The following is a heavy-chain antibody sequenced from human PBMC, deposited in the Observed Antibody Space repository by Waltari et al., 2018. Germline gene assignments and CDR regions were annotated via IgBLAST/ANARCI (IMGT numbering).Heavy chain of an antibody. D-gene: IGHD5-12*01. CDR2: INHSGST. CDR3: ARRKWLRWGGIDY. J-gene: IGHJ4*02. CDR1: GGSFSGYY. V-gene: IGHV4-34*01. Sequence: QVQLQQWGAGLLTPSETLSLTCPVYGGSFSGYYWSWIRQPPGKGREWIGEINHSGSTNYNPSLKIRVTISVDTSKNQFSLKLSSVTAADTAVYYCARRKWLRWGGIDYWGQGTLVTVSS.